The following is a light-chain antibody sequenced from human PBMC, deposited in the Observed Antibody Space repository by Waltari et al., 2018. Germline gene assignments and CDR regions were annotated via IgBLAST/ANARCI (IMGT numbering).Light chain of an antibody. CDR2: KAS. CDR3: QQYNINSPFA. CDR1: QSNSNW. V-gene: IGKV1-5*03. Sequence: DIQMTQSPSTLSASVGDRVSITCRASQSNSNWLAWYQQKPGKAPKLLIYKASNLENGVPSRFSGSGFGTEFTLTISSLQPDDFATYDCQQYNINSPFAFGPGTKVDIK. J-gene: IGKJ3*01.